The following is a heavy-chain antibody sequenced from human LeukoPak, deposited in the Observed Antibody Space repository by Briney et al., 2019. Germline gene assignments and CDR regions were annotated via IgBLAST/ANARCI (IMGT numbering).Heavy chain of an antibody. Sequence: PSQTLSLTCTVSGGSISSGGYYWSWIRQPPGKGLEWIGYIYYSGSTNYNPSLKSRVTISVDTSKNQFSLKLSSVTAADTAVYYCARHSYGGNSGWFDPWGQGTLVTVSS. J-gene: IGHJ5*02. CDR2: IYYSGST. D-gene: IGHD4-23*01. V-gene: IGHV4-61*08. CDR3: ARHSYGGNSGWFDP. CDR1: GGSISSGGYY.